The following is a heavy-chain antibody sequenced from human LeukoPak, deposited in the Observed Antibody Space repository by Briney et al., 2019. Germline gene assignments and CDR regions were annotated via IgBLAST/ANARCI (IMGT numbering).Heavy chain of an antibody. CDR1: GYTFTGYY. CDR3: ARGSANFGEFDFDY. V-gene: IGHV1-2*02. D-gene: IGHD3-10*01. Sequence: ASVKVSCKASGYTFTGYYMHWVRQAPGQGLEWMGWINPNSGGTNYAQKFQGRVTMTRDTSISTAYMELTRLTYDDTAVYYCARGSANFGEFDFDYWGQGSLVTVSS. CDR2: INPNSGGT. J-gene: IGHJ4*02.